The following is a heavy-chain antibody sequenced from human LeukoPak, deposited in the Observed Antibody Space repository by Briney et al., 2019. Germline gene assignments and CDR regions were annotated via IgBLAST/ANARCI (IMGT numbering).Heavy chain of an antibody. Sequence: SETLSLTCTVSGGSINNGSYYWSWIRQPAGKGLEWIGRIYASGTTNFNPSLKSRVTISIDTSKNQFSLKLSSVTAADTAVYYCARGARRGGSYYFEYWGQGTLITVSS. CDR2: IYASGTT. V-gene: IGHV4-61*02. D-gene: IGHD1-26*01. CDR1: GGSINNGSYY. CDR3: ARGARRGGSYYFEY. J-gene: IGHJ4*02.